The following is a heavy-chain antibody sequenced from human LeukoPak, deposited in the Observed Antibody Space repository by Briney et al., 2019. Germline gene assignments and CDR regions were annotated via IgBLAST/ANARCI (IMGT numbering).Heavy chain of an antibody. CDR1: VFTFNTYS. J-gene: IGHJ4*02. V-gene: IGHV3-21*01. CDR2: ISSSSSYI. D-gene: IGHD1-14*01. CDR3: VTTTDRSY. Sequence: GGSLRLSCAPSVFTFNTYSMNLVRQAPGKGLECVFSISSSSSYISYIDSVKGRFTISRDNAKDSLYLQLNSLRAEDTAVYYCVTTTDRSYWGQGNLVTVSS.